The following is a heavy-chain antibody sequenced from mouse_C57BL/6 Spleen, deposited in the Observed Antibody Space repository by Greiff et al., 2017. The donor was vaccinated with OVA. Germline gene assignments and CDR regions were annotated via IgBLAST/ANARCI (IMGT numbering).Heavy chain of an antibody. CDR3: ARRDYDYGPSDY. Sequence: QVQLQQSGAELVKPGASVKLSCKASGYTFTSYWMHWVKQRPGQGLEWIGMIHPNSGSTNYNEKFKSKATLTVDKSSSTAYMQLSSLTSEDSAVYYCARRDYDYGPSDYWGQGTTLTVSS. V-gene: IGHV1-64*01. CDR1: GYTFTSYW. CDR2: IHPNSGST. D-gene: IGHD2-4*01. J-gene: IGHJ2*01.